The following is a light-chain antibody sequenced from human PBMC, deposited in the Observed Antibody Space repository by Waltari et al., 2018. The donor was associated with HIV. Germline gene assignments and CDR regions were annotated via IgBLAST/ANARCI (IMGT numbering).Light chain of an antibody. CDR1: TNDIAASNY. Sequence: QSALTQPPSASGSPGQAVTISCTGTTNDIAASNYVSWYQQHPAKAPRLIISEVNKPPSGPPDRFSGSKAGNKASLTVSRLQAEDEATYICRSDGGTSDGGTNNVYLVFGGGTKLTVL. CDR2: EVN. CDR3: RSDGGTSDGGTNNVYLV. J-gene: IGLJ2*01. V-gene: IGLV2-8*01.